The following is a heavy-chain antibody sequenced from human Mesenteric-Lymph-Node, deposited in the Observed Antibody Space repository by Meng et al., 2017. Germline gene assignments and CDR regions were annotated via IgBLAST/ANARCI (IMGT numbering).Heavy chain of an antibody. CDR3: ARVVRVAFDI. J-gene: IGHJ3*02. CDR1: GGSISSGYY. CDR2: IYHSGST. V-gene: IGHV4-38-2*02. Sequence: SETLSLTCTVSGGSISSGYYWGWIRQPPGKGLEWIGSIYHSGSTYYNPSLKSRVTISVDTSKNQFSLKLSSVTAADTAVYYCARVVRVAFDIWGQGTMVTVSS. D-gene: IGHD6-13*01.